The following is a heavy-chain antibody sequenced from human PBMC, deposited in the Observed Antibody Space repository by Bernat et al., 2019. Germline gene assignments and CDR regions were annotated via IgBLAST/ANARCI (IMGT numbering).Heavy chain of an antibody. CDR2: RKEDGTEK. CDR3: ARVFSHYYDRSGYYSRDYYYGMDV. D-gene: IGHD3-22*01. J-gene: IGHJ6*02. CDR1: GFSRNSYW. V-gene: IGHV3-7*03. Sequence: EVQLVESGGGLVQPGGSLRLSCVASGFSRNSYWMSWVRQGPGKGLEWVANRKEDGTEKYYVDSVKGRFTISRDNAKNSLYLQMNSLRAEDTAVYYCARVFSHYYDRSGYYSRDYYYGMDVWGHGTTVTVSS.